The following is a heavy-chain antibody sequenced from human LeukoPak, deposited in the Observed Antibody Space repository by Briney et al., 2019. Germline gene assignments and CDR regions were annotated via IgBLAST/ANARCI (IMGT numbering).Heavy chain of an antibody. V-gene: IGHV1-46*01. CDR1: GYTFTTYY. CDR3: ARGRPGSGWPFDY. J-gene: IGHJ4*02. D-gene: IGHD6-19*01. Sequence: ASVKVSCTTSGYTFTTYYMHWVRQAPGQGLEWMGIINPSGGTTNYAQKFQGRVTMTRDTSTTTLYMELSSLRSEDTAVYYCARGRPGSGWPFDYWGQGTRVSVSS. CDR2: INPSGGTT.